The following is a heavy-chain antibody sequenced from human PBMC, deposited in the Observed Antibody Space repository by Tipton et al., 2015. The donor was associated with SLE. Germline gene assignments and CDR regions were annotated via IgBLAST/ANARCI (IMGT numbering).Heavy chain of an antibody. V-gene: IGHV4-61*03. Sequence: TLSLTCTVSGGSVNTGNYYWSWIRQPPGKGLEWIGYIFYSGSTSYNPSLESRVTMSIDTSNNHFSLDLRSVTAADTAIYYCARAAGNFGDYFDNWGQGILVTVSS. CDR2: IFYSGST. CDR3: ARAAGNFGDYFDN. D-gene: IGHD3-10*01. J-gene: IGHJ4*02. CDR1: GGSVNTGNYY.